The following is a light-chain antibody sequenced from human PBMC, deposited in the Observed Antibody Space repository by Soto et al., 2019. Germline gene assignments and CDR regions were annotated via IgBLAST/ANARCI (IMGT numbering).Light chain of an antibody. CDR1: QTIQTN. J-gene: IGKJ1*01. V-gene: IGKV1-39*01. CDR3: QQTYSTPGT. Sequence: DIQMTQSPSTLSASAGDRVTITCRASQTIQTNLSWYRHKPGRAPGLLIYAASSLQTGIPSRFSGSGSGTYFILSISNLQPEDFATYYCQQTYSTPGTFGQGTKVEVK. CDR2: AAS.